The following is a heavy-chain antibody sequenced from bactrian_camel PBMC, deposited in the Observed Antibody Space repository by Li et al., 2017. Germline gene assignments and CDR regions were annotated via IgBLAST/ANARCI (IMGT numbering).Heavy chain of an antibody. J-gene: IGHJ4*01. Sequence: QLVESGGGLVLPGGSLRLSCAASGFTFSPYGMLWVRQAPGKGLEWVSGITSGGGVSLYYADSVKGRFTVSQDDTKTTVYLQMDNLRPEDTAIYYCAAGPRNNWSSFNSWARGPRSPSP. D-gene: IGHD7*01. CDR1: GFTFSPYG. V-gene: IGHV3S40*01. CDR2: ITSGGGVSL.